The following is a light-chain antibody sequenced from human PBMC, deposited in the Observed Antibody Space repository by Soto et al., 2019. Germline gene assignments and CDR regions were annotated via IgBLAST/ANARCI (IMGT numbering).Light chain of an antibody. Sequence: AIQLTQSPSSLSASVGDIVNITCRSSQGISSALAWYQQKPGKAPKLLIYDASSLESGVPSRFRGSGSGTEFPLTISILQPEDVATYYCQKFTSYPHSLTFGGGTKGEIK. CDR3: QKFTSYPHSLT. CDR1: QGISSA. J-gene: IGKJ4*01. V-gene: IGKV1-13*02. CDR2: DAS.